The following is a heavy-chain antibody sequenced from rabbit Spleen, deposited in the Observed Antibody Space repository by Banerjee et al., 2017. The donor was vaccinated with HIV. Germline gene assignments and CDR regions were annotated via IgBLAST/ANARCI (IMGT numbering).Heavy chain of an antibody. CDR3: ARETSSGWGVVSYYFSL. V-gene: IGHV1S45*01. Sequence: EESGGGLVQPEGSLALTCKASGFSFSSNWICWVRQAPGKGLEWIACIDTNDGDTDYANWPKGRFTISKTSSTTVTLQMTSLTVADTATYFCARETSSGWGVVSYYFSLWGQGTLVTVS. CDR1: GFSFSSNW. D-gene: IGHD4-1*01. CDR2: IDTNDGDT. J-gene: IGHJ4*01.